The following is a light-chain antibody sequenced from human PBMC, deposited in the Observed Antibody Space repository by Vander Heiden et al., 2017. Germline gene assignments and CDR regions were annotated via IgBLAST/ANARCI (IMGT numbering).Light chain of an antibody. CDR3: QQSYRIPFT. J-gene: IGKJ3*01. Sequence: DIQMTQSPSSLSASVGDRVSITCRASQSIDTYLNWYQQIPGKAPKVLIYAASILQSEIPSRFSGSGSGTVFTLTISSLQPEDFGVYYCQQSYRIPFTFGPGTKVDIK. CDR2: AAS. CDR1: QSIDTY. V-gene: IGKV1-39*01.